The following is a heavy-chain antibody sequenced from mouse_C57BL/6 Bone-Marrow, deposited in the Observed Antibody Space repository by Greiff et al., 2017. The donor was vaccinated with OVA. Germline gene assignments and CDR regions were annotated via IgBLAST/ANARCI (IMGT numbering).Heavy chain of an antibody. J-gene: IGHJ4*01. CDR3: ARPAYYGSSSYYYAMDY. Sequence: EVKLMESGGGLVQPGGSLKLSCAASGFNFSDYYMYLVRQTPEKRLEWVAYISNGGGSTYYPDTVTCRFTISRDNDKNTLYLQMSRLKSEDTAMYYCARPAYYGSSSYYYAMDYWGQGTSVTVSS. CDR1: GFNFSDYY. D-gene: IGHD1-1*01. V-gene: IGHV5-12*01. CDR2: ISNGGGST.